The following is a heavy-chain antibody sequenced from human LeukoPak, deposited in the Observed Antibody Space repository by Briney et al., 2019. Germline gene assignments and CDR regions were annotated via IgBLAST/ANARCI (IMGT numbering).Heavy chain of an antibody. CDR3: ARNRAWIQLLREDVGDAFDI. J-gene: IGHJ3*02. V-gene: IGHV3-7*01. CDR2: IKQDGSEK. Sequence: GGSLRLSCAASGFTFSSYWMSWVRQAPGKGLEWVANIKQDGSEKYYVDSVKGRFTISRDNAKNSLYLQMNSLRAEDTAVYSCARNRAWIQLLREDVGDAFDIWGQGTMVTVSS. D-gene: IGHD5-18*01. CDR1: GFTFSSYW.